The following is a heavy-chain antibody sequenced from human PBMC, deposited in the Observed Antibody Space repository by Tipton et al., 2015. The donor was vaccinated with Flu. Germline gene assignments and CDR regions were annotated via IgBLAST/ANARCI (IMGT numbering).Heavy chain of an antibody. CDR3: ARQLSVGATSGFDY. CDR2: IYHSGST. Sequence: LRLSCAVSGYSISSGYYWGWIRQPPGKGPEWIGSIYHSGSTYYNPSLKSRVTISVDTSKNQFSLKLSSVTAADTAVYYCARQLSVGATSGFDYWGQGTLVTVSS. V-gene: IGHV4-38-2*01. CDR1: GYSISSGYY. J-gene: IGHJ4*02. D-gene: IGHD1-26*01.